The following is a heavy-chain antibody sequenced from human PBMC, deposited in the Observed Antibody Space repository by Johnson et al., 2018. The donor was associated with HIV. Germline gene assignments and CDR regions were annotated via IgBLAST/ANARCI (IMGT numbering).Heavy chain of an antibody. J-gene: IGHJ3*02. CDR1: GFTFSSYG. CDR2: ISFDGRNK. D-gene: IGHD2-2*01. V-gene: IGHV3-30*04. Sequence: QMQLVESGGGVVQPGKSLRLSCAASGFTFSSYGLHWVRQAPGKGLEWVAVISFDGRNKFYADSVKCRFTISRDNSKNTLYLQLNSLRAEDTAVYYCARYSAYHDAVDIWGQGTMVTVSS. CDR3: ARYSAYHDAVDI.